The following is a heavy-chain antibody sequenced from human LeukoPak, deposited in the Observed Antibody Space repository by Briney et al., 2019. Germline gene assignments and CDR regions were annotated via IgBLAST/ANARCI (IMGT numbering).Heavy chain of an antibody. J-gene: IGHJ4*02. V-gene: IGHV2-5*02. Sequence: SGPTLVKPTKTLMLTCTCSWFSLSTSGVGVGLIRQHPEKALEWLALIYWDDDKRYSPSLKSRLTITKDTSKNQVVLTMTNMDSVDTATYYCAHSTPGIKFWSQGTLVTVSS. CDR2: IYWDDDK. D-gene: IGHD3-16*01. CDR1: WFSLSTSGVG. CDR3: AHSTPGIKF.